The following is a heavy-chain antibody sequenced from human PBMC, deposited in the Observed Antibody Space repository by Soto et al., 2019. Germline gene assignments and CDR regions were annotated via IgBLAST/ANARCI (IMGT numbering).Heavy chain of an antibody. Sequence: PSETLCLTCAVSGGSISSGGYSWNWIRQPPGKGLEWIGCIYHSGSTYYNPSLKSRVTISVDTSKNQFSLKLSSVTAADTAVYYCARHTPAISISDHWGQGTLVTVSS. J-gene: IGHJ4*02. CDR2: IYHSGST. CDR1: GGSISSGGYS. D-gene: IGHD2-15*01. CDR3: ARHTPAISISDH. V-gene: IGHV4-30-2*03.